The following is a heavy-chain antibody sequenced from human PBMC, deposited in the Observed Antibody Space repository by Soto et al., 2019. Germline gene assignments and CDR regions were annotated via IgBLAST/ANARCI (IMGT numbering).Heavy chain of an antibody. J-gene: IGHJ6*02. V-gene: IGHV4-39*01. CDR3: AAAGQLVRMDYYYYYYGMDV. CDR2: IYYSGST. Sequence: PEETLSLTCTVSGGSISSSSYYWGWIRQPPGKGLEWIGSIYYSGSTYYNPSLKSRVTISVDTSKNQFSLKLSSVTAADTAVYYCAAAGQLVRMDYYYYYYGMDVWGQGTTVTVSS. D-gene: IGHD6-13*01. CDR1: GGSISSSSYY.